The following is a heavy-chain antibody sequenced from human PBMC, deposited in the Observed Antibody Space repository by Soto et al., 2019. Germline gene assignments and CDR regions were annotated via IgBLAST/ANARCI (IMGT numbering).Heavy chain of an antibody. D-gene: IGHD1-7*01. J-gene: IGHJ4*02. CDR1: GLTFSNFA. CDR2: IGGSSGTT. CDR3: AKFKGFNWNYVFDY. Sequence: GSLRLSCEVSGLTFSNFAMSWVRQAPGKGLEWASAIGGSSGTTFCADSVKGRFTISKDYAKNMLYLQMNSLRAEDTAVYYCAKFKGFNWNYVFDYWGQGVPVTVPS. V-gene: IGHV3-23*01.